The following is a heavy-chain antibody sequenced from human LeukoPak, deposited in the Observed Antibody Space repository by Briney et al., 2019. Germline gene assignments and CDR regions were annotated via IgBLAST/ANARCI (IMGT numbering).Heavy chain of an antibody. V-gene: IGHV3-23*01. CDR1: GFTFSSYA. Sequence: PGGSLRLSCAASGFTFSSYAMSWVGQAPEKGLEWVSGISGSGDNTYYADSVKGRFTISRDNSKNTPYVQVNSLGTEDTAAYYCAKGSYYDSSGSFYFDYWGQGTLVTVSS. CDR2: ISGSGDNT. CDR3: AKGSYYDSSGSFYFDY. D-gene: IGHD3-22*01. J-gene: IGHJ4*02.